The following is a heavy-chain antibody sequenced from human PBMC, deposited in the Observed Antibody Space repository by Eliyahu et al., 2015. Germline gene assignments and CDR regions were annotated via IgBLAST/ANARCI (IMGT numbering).Heavy chain of an antibody. J-gene: IGHJ6*03. Sequence: EVQLVQSGAEVKKPGESLRISCKGSXXXFTSYWISWVRQMPGKGLEWMGRIDPSDSYTNYSPSFQGHVTISADKXISTAYLQWSSLKASDTAMYYCARHMVEYYYYYYMDVWGKGTTVTVSS. CDR3: ARHMVEYYYYYYMDV. CDR2: IDPSDSYT. V-gene: IGHV5-10-1*03. CDR1: XXXFTSYW. D-gene: IGHD3-10*01.